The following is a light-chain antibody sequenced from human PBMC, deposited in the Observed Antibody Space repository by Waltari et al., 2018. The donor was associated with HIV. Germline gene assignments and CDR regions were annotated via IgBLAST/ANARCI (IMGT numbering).Light chain of an antibody. V-gene: IGLV1-47*01. CDR1: NSNVRNNY. J-gene: IGLJ2*01. Sequence: QSLLAQSRSVSGTPGQRVNISCSGSNSNVRNNYVYWYQQVPGVAPKLLIYRNNQRPSGGPDRFSGSKSGTSASLAISGLRTEDEGDYYCAAWDDRLSGRLFGGGTKVTVL. CDR2: RNN. CDR3: AAWDDRLSGRL.